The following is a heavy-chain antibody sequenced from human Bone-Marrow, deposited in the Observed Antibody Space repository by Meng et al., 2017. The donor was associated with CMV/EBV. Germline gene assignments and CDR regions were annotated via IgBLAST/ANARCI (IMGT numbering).Heavy chain of an antibody. V-gene: IGHV4-59*01. CDR3: ARMYYYDSSGYYYYDAFDI. CDR1: GGSISSYY. CDR2: IYYSGST. Sequence: ESLKISCTVSGGSISSYYWSWIRQPPGKGLEWIGYIYYSGSTNYNPSLKSRVTISVDTSKNQFSLKLSSVTAADTAVYYCARMYYYDSSGYYYYDAFDIWGQGTMVTGSS. J-gene: IGHJ3*02. D-gene: IGHD3-22*01.